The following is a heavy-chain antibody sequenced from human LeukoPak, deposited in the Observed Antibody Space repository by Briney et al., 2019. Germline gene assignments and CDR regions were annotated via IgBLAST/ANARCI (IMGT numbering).Heavy chain of an antibody. V-gene: IGHV3-9*01. CDR2: ISWNSGSI. CDR1: GFTFDDYA. D-gene: IGHD6-19*01. Sequence: GGSLRLSCAASGFTFDDYAMHWVRQAPGKGLEWVSGISWNSGSIGYADSVKGRFTISRDNAKNSLYLQMNSLRAKDTALYYCAKAQGAVAGTGWFDPWGQGTLVTVSS. J-gene: IGHJ5*02. CDR3: AKAQGAVAGTGWFDP.